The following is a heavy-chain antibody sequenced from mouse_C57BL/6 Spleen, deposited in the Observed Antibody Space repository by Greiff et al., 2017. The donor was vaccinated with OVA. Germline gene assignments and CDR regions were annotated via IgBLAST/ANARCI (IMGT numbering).Heavy chain of an antibody. D-gene: IGHD1-1*01. CDR1: GYTFTDYE. V-gene: IGHV1-15*01. CDR3: TRERIATVVVTGGFAY. CDR2: IDPETGGT. J-gene: IGHJ3*01. Sequence: QVQLQQSGAELVRPGASVTLSCKASGYTFTDYEMHWVKQTPVRGLEWIGAIDPETGGTAYNQKFKGKAILTADKSSSTAYMELRSLTSEDSAVYYCTRERIATVVVTGGFAYWGQGTLVTVSA.